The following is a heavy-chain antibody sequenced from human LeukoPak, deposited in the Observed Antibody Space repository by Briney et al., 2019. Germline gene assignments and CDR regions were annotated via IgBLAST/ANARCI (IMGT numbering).Heavy chain of an antibody. CDR1: GFTFSSYA. J-gene: IGHJ6*02. CDR2: ISGSGGST. D-gene: IGHD2-2*01. Sequence: GRSLRLSCAASGFTFSSYAMSWVRQAPGKGLEWVSAISGSGGSTYYADSVKGRFTISRDNSKNTLYLQMNSLRAEDTAVYYCAKSRAHYQLLSRGYYYYGMDVWGQGTTVTVSS. CDR3: AKSRAHYQLLSRGYYYYGMDV. V-gene: IGHV3-23*01.